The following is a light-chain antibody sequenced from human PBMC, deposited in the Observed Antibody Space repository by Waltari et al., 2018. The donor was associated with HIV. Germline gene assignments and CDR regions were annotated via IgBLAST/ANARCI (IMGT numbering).Light chain of an antibody. CDR2: DAS. J-gene: IGKJ3*01. V-gene: IGKV3-20*01. CDR3: QQYDTSPT. CDR1: QTVSSNY. Sequence: EIVLTQSPGTLSLSPGERATLSCRASQTVSSNYLAWYQQKPGQAPTLLIYDASSGSGTDFTLTINRLEPEDFVVYYCQQYDTSPTFGPGTKVDI.